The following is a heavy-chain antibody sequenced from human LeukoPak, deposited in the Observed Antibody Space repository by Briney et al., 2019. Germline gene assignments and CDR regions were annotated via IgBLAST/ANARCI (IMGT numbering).Heavy chain of an antibody. J-gene: IGHJ3*02. CDR2: TRNKANSYTT. V-gene: IGHV3-72*01. CDR1: GFNFSDHY. CDR3: AIGEGLSTSLVAFDI. Sequence: GGSLTLSCAASGFNFSDHYMVWVRQAPGRGVEWVGRTRNKANSYTTEYAASVKGRFTISRDDSKNSLYLQMNSLKTEDTAVYYCAIGEGLSTSLVAFDIWGQGTMVTVSS. D-gene: IGHD5/OR15-5a*01.